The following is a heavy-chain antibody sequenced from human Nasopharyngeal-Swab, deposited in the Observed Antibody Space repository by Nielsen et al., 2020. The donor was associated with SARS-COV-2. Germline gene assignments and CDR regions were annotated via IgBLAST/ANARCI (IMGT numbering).Heavy chain of an antibody. J-gene: IGHJ4*02. CDR1: GFTFSSHA. V-gene: IGHV3-23*01. CDR2: ISGGGGNT. Sequence: GESLKISCAASGFTFSSHAMTWVRQAPGKGLEWVSAISGGGGNTYYADSVKGRFTISRDNSQNTLYPQMNSLRAEDTAVYHCAKGDYSDYFFDYWGQGTLVTVSS. CDR3: AKGDYSDYFFDY. D-gene: IGHD4-11*01.